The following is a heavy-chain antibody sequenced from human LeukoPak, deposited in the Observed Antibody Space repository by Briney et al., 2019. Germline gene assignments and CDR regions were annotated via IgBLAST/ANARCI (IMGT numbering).Heavy chain of an antibody. Sequence: GGSLRLSCAASGFTFSSYGMHWVRQAPGKGLEWVAFIPYDGSNKYYPDSLKGRFTISRDNSKNTLYLQMNSLRADDTAAYYCAKGGSPAMLDYWGQGTLVAVSS. J-gene: IGHJ4*02. CDR2: IPYDGSNK. D-gene: IGHD2-2*01. CDR1: GFTFSSYG. CDR3: AKGGSPAMLDY. V-gene: IGHV3-30*02.